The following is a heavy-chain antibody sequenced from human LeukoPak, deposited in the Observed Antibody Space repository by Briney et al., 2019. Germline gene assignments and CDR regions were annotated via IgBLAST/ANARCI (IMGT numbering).Heavy chain of an antibody. D-gene: IGHD2/OR15-2a*01. CDR3: ARTEGSFYFYYYMDV. CDR2: IQYTGTT. Sequence: SETLSLTCTVSGGSIRSSSYNWGWIRQSPGKGLEWIGSIQYTGTTFYNPSLKSRVTISVDTSKNQFSLKVTSVTAADTAVYYCARTEGSFYFYYYMDVWGKGTTVTVSS. V-gene: IGHV4-39*07. J-gene: IGHJ6*03. CDR1: GGSIRSSSYN.